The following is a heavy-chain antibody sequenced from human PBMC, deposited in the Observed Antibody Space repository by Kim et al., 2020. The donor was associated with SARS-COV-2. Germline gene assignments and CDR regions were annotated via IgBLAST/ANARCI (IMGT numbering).Heavy chain of an antibody. D-gene: IGHD4-17*01. CDR3: ARDRRGDTVTPPIWYYYYGLDV. J-gene: IGHJ6*02. Sequence: SETLSLTCTVSGGSISSSSYYWGWIRQPPGKGLEWIGSIYYSGSTYYNPSLKSRGTISVDTSKNQFSLKLSSVTAADTAVYYCARDRRGDTVTPPIWYYYYGLDVWGQGTTVTVSS. CDR2: IYYSGST. V-gene: IGHV4-39*07. CDR1: GGSISSSSYY.